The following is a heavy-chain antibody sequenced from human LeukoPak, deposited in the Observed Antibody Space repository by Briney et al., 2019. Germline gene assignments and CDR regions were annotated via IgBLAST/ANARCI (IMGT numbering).Heavy chain of an antibody. CDR2: IYSGGST. Sequence: GGSLRLSCAASGFTVSSNYMSWVRQAPGKGLEWVSVIYSGGSTYYTDSVKGRFTISRDNSKNTLYLQMNSLRAEDTAVYYCARDCSSTSCSDYWGQGTLVTVSS. CDR3: ARDCSSTSCSDY. CDR1: GFTVSSNY. D-gene: IGHD2-2*01. J-gene: IGHJ4*02. V-gene: IGHV3-66*01.